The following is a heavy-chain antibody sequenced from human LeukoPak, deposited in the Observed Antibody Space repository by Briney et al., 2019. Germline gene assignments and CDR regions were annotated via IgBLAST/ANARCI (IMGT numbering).Heavy chain of an antibody. V-gene: IGHV3-23*01. D-gene: IGHD1-26*01. CDR2: ISGGGGGT. CDR3: AKGEGNPFDY. CDR1: GFTFSNYA. J-gene: IGHJ4*02. Sequence: GGSLRLSCAASGFTFSNYAMSWVRQGPGKGPEWVSSISGGGGGTYFADSVKGRFTISRDNANNTLFLQMNSLRVEDTAVYYCAKGEGNPFDYWGQGILVTVSS.